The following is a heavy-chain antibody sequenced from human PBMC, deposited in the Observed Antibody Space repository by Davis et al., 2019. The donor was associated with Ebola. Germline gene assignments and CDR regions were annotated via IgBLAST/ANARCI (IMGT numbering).Heavy chain of an antibody. Sequence: SVKVSCKASGGTFSSYAISWVRQAPGQGLEWMGGIIPIFGTANYAQKFQGRVTITADESTSTAYMELSSLRSEDTAVYYCARDPYVVVPAAIIPTPDDYWGQGTLVTVSS. CDR2: IIPIFGTA. V-gene: IGHV1-69*13. D-gene: IGHD2-2*02. J-gene: IGHJ4*02. CDR1: GGTFSSYA. CDR3: ARDPYVVVPAAIIPTPDDY.